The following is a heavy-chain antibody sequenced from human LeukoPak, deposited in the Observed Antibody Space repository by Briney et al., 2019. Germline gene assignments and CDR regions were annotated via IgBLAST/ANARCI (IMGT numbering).Heavy chain of an antibody. CDR3: GRNLGSGSDH. J-gene: IGHJ4*02. D-gene: IGHD3-10*01. CDR2: THYRGDI. V-gene: IGHV4-59*02. Sequence: SETLSLTCSVSGASVCSDYWNWIRQSPGRGLEWIGYTHYRGDINYNPSPKSRLTMSVDASSNQVSLKLSSVTAADAAVYYCGRNLGSGSDHWGQGTLVTVSS. CDR1: GASVCSDY.